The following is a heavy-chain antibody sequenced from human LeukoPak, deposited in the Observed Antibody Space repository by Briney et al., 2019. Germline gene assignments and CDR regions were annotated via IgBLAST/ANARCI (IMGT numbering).Heavy chain of an antibody. CDR3: AKDSYGGYNDFGIDS. V-gene: IGHV3-30*18. CDR1: GFTFFTYS. J-gene: IGHJ4*02. Sequence: GGSLRLSCAASGFTFFTYSMHWVRQAPGKGLEWLAVSSFDENNKYYADSVRGRFTISRDNSKNTVYLQMDSLRPEDTAINYCAKDSYGGYNDFGIDSWGQGTLVSVSS. CDR2: SSFDENNK. D-gene: IGHD5-12*01.